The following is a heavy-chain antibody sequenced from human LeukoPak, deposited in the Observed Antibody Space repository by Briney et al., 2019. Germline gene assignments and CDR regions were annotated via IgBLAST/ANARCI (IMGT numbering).Heavy chain of an antibody. V-gene: IGHV1-2*02. CDR2: INPNSGGT. CDR1: GYTFTGYY. J-gene: IGHJ5*02. D-gene: IGHD1-14*01. Sequence: GASVKVSCKASGYTFTGYYMHWERQAPGQGLEWMGWINPNSGGTNYAQKFQGRVTMTRDTSISTAYMELSRLRSDDTAVYYCAGDIPRTGWFDPWGQGTLVTVSS. CDR3: AGDIPRTGWFDP.